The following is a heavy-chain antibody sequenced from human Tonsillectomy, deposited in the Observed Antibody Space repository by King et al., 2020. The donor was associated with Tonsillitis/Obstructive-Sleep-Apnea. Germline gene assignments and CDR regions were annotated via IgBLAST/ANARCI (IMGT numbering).Heavy chain of an antibody. CDR1: GYSFTTYG. CDR2: SSTYNGNT. J-gene: IGHJ4*02. Sequence: QLVQSGAEVKEPGASVKVSCKASGYSFTTYGISWVRQAPGQGLEWMGWSSTYNGNTNFAQKVQGRVTMTTDTSTSTAYMELRSLRSDDTAVYYCARGPYFDYWGQGTLVTVSS. V-gene: IGHV1-18*01. CDR3: ARGPYFDY.